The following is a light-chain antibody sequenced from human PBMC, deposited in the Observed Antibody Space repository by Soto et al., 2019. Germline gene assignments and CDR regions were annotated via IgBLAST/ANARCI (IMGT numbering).Light chain of an antibody. J-gene: IGLJ1*01. Sequence: QSVLTQPDSVSGTPGQSITISCPGSTSDIGDYNYVSWYQHHPDTAPKLIIYEVSHRPSGVSSRFSGSKSGNTASLTISALQAEDEAYYYCSPFTSTTSLGLFGTGTKVTVL. CDR1: TSDIGDYNY. V-gene: IGLV2-14*01. CDR2: EVS. CDR3: SPFTSTTSLGL.